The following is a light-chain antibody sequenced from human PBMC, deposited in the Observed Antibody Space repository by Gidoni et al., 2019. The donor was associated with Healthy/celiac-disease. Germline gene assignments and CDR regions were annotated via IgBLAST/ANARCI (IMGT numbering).Light chain of an antibody. CDR2: EDS. CDR3: YSTDSSGNHRV. Sequence: SYELTQPPSVSVSPGQTARITCSGDALPKKYAYWYQQKSGQAPVLVNYEDSKRPAGIPERFSGSSSGTMAPLTISGAQVEDEADYYCYSTDSSGNHRVFGGGTKLTVL. V-gene: IGLV3-10*01. J-gene: IGLJ3*02. CDR1: ALPKKY.